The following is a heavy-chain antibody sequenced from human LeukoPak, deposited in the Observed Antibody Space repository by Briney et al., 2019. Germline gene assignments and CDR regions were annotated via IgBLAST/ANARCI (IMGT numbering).Heavy chain of an antibody. CDR2: ISSNGGST. V-gene: IGHV3-64*02. CDR3: ARSNLLAYCGGDCYRGAFDI. Sequence: GGSLRLSCEASGFTFSSYAMHWVRQAPGKGLEYVSSISSNGGSTFHADSVKGRFTIARDISKNTLYLQMGSLRAEDMAVYYCARSNLLAYCGGDCYRGAFDIWGQGTMVTVSS. CDR1: GFTFSSYA. D-gene: IGHD2-21*01. J-gene: IGHJ3*02.